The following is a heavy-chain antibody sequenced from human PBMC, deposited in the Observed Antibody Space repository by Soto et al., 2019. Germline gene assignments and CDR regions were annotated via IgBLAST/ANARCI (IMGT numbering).Heavy chain of an antibody. CDR2: ISSSGSTI. J-gene: IGHJ4*02. CDR1: GFTFSSYE. D-gene: IGHD5-12*01. V-gene: IGHV3-48*03. Sequence: GGSLRLSCAASGFTFSSYEMNWVRQAPGKGLEWVSYISSSGSTIYYADSVKGRFTISRDNAKNSLYLQMNGLRAEDTAVYYCARGWGGYTSNFDYWGQGTLVTVSS. CDR3: ARGWGGYTSNFDY.